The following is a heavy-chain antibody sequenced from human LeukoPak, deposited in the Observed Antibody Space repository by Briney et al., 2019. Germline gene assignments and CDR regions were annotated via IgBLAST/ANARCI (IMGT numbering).Heavy chain of an antibody. CDR1: GFTFSDYY. CDR3: ARDWGGPDDC. CDR2: INTDGSST. D-gene: IGHD3-16*01. V-gene: IGHV3-74*01. J-gene: IGHJ4*02. Sequence: GGSLRLSCAASGFTFSDYYMSWIRQAPGKGLVWVSRINTDGSSTGYADSVKGRFTISRDNAKNTLCLQMNSLRAEDTAIYYCARDWGGPDDCWGQGTLVTVSS.